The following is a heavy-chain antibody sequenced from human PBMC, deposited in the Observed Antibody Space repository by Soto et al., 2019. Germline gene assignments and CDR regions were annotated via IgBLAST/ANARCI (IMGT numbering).Heavy chain of an antibody. CDR1: GFTFDDYT. CDR3: AKDGRPVYYYYGIDV. CDR2: ISWDGGST. Sequence: HPGGSLRLSCAASGFTFDDYTMHWVRQAPGKGLEWVSLISWDGGSTYYADSVKGRFTISRDNSKNSLYLQMNSLRTEDTALYYCAKDGRPVYYYYGIDVWGQGTTVTVSS. D-gene: IGHD6-19*01. V-gene: IGHV3-43*01. J-gene: IGHJ6*02.